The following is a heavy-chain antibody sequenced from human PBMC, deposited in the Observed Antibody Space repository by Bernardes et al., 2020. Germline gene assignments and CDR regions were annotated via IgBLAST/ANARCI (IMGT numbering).Heavy chain of an antibody. V-gene: IGHV4-39*01. Sequence: SETLSLTCTVSGGSISSSSHYWGWIRQPPGKGLEWIGSIYYSWSTYYNAYVKSRVTISIDTSKNQFSLKLSSVTATDTAVYYCARGTSDYLSWFDPWGQGTLVTVSS. J-gene: IGHJ5*02. CDR2: IYYSWST. CDR3: ARGTSDYLSWFDP. D-gene: IGHD4-17*01. CDR1: GGSISSSSHY.